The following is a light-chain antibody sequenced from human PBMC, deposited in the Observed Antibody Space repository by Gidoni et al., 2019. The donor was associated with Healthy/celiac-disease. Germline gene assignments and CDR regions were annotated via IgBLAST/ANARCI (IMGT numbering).Light chain of an antibody. CDR1: QGISSA. J-gene: IGKJ4*01. CDR3: QQFNSYPFLT. CDR2: DAS. Sequence: AIQLTQTPSSLSASVGDRVTLTCRASQGISSALAWYQQKPGKAPKLLIYDASSLESGVPSRFSGSGSGTDFTLTISSLQPEDFATYYCQQFNSYPFLTFGGGTKVEIK. V-gene: IGKV1-13*02.